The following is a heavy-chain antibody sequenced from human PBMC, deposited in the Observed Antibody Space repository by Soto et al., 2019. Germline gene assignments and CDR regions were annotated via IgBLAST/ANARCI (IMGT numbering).Heavy chain of an antibody. CDR3: ARRRGSNGWFDL. CDR2: MNPDSGNT. J-gene: IGHJ5*02. Sequence: EASVKVSCKASGYTFINYDINWVRQATGQGLEWVGWMNPDSGNTGYAQNFQGRVTMTGNTSISSVYMELSSLTSEDTAVYYCARRRGSNGWFDLWGQGTLVTVSS. CDR1: GYTFINYD. V-gene: IGHV1-8*01. D-gene: IGHD2-8*01.